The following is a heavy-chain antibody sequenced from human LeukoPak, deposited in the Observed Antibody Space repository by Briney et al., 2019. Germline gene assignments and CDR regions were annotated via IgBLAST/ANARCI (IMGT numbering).Heavy chain of an antibody. CDR1: GFTFSGSA. CDR2: IRSKANSYAT. D-gene: IGHD6-19*01. J-gene: IGHJ4*02. CDR3: TSPSWQSSGGGDY. V-gene: IGHV3-73*01. Sequence: GGSLRLSCAASGFTFSGSAMHWVRQASGKGLEWVGRIRSKANSYATAYAASVKGRFTISRDDSKNTAYLQMNSLKTEDTAVYYCTSPSWQSSGGGDYWGQGTLVTVSS.